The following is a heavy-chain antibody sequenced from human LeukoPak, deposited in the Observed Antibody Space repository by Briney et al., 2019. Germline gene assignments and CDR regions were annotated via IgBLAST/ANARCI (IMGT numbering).Heavy chain of an antibody. D-gene: IGHD1-26*01. J-gene: IGHJ3*02. Sequence: SVKVSCKASGGTFSSYAISWVRQAPGQGLEWMGGIIPIFGTANYAQKFQGRVTITADKSTSTAYMELSSLRSEDTAVYYCAREGRWQLGDAFDIWGQGTMVTVSS. CDR1: GGTFSSYA. V-gene: IGHV1-69*06. CDR2: IIPIFGTA. CDR3: AREGRWQLGDAFDI.